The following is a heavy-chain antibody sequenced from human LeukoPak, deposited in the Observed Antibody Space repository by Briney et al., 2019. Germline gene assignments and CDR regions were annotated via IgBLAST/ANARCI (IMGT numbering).Heavy chain of an antibody. V-gene: IGHV4-34*01. CDR2: INHSGST. J-gene: IGHJ6*04. CDR3: ARGPIVLLPAAIGAHGRV. Sequence: SETLSLTCAVYGGSFSAYYWNWIRQPPGKVLEWIGEINHSGSTNYNPSLKSRVTISVDTSKNQFSLKLSSVTAADTAVYYCARGPIVLLPAAIGAHGRVWGKGTTVTVSS. D-gene: IGHD2-2*02. CDR1: GGSFSAYY.